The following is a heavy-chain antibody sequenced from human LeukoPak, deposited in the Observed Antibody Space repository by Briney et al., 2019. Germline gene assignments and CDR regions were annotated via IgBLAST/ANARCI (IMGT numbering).Heavy chain of an antibody. CDR1: GFTFSSFA. Sequence: GRSLRLSCAASGFTFSSFAMHWVRQAPGKGLEWVAVISYDGSNKYYADSVKGRFTISRDNSKNTLYLQMNSLRAEDTAVYYCARENDILTGYYIGGDAFDIWGQGTMVTVSS. CDR2: ISYDGSNK. J-gene: IGHJ3*02. V-gene: IGHV3-30-3*01. D-gene: IGHD3-9*01. CDR3: ARENDILTGYYIGGDAFDI.